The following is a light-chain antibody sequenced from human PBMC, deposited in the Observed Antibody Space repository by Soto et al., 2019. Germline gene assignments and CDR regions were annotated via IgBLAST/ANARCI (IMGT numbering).Light chain of an antibody. CDR3: QQYDTTPST. CDR1: QSVFCTSNKKNY. CDR2: GAS. J-gene: IGKJ5*01. V-gene: IGKV4-1*01. Sequence: DTVMPQPPDSVTVSLGERATINCKTSQSVFCTSNKKNYLAWYRQKPGQPPKLLLYGASTRAAGLPDRFSGSWSGTDFTLTISRLQAEDLAVYYCQQYDTTPSTFGQGTRLEIK.